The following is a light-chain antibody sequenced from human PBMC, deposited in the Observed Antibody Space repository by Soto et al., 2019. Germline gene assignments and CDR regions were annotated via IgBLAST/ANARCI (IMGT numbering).Light chain of an antibody. CDR2: SVS. V-gene: IGKV1-17*03. CDR3: LQHYTYPPT. CDR1: QAIGNH. Sequence: DIQMTQSPSALSASVGDTVTVTCRARQAIGNHLAWFQQQPGKVPQRLIFSVSTLQIGAPSRFSGSGSETDFTLTITNLQPEDFASYFCLQHYTYPPTFGGGT. J-gene: IGKJ4*01.